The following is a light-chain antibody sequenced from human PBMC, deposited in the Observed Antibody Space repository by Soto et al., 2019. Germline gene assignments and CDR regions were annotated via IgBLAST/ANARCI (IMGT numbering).Light chain of an antibody. CDR3: QQYNTFPIT. V-gene: IGKV1-5*03. Sequence: DIQMTQSPSTLSASIGDRVTITCRASQSISSWLAWYQQKSGKAPKLLIYKASSLESGVPSRFSGSGSGTAFTLTISSLQPDDFATYYCQQYNTFPITFGQGTRLEI. CDR1: QSISSW. CDR2: KAS. J-gene: IGKJ5*01.